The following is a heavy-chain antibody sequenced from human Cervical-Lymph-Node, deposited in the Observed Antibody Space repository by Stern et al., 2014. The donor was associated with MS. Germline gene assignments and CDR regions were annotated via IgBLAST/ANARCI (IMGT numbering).Heavy chain of an antibody. J-gene: IGHJ4*02. D-gene: IGHD4-17*01. CDR3: ASASEVTTTVY. CDR1: GYTFTNYD. CDR2: MGPNNGNA. Sequence: VQLVESGAEVTKPGASVKVSCKASGYTFTNYDINWVRQATGQGLEWMGWMGPNNGNATYAQRFQGRLTITTDISLSTAYMELSSLTSDDTAVYYCASASEVTTTVYWGQGTLVTVSS. V-gene: IGHV1-8*01.